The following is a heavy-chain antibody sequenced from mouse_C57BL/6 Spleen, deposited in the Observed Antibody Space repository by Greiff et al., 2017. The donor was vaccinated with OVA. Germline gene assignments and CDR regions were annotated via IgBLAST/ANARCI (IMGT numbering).Heavy chain of an antibody. Sequence: EVKVVESGGGLVKPGGSLKLSCAASGFTFSDYGMHWVRQAPEKGLEWVAYISSGSSTIYYADTVKGRFTISRDNAKNTLFLQMTSLRSEDTAMYYCARRDYDGRAWFAYWGQGTLVTVSA. CDR2: ISSGSSTI. CDR1: GFTFSDYG. D-gene: IGHD2-4*01. CDR3: ARRDYDGRAWFAY. J-gene: IGHJ3*01. V-gene: IGHV5-17*01.